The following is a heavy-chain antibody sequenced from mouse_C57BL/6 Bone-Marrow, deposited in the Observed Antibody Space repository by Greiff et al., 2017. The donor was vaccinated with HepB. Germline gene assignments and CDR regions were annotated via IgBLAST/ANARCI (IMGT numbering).Heavy chain of an antibody. V-gene: IGHV7-3*01. CDR3: ASHITTVVAKDWYFDV. CDR1: GFTFTDYY. Sequence: EVKLMESGGGLVQPGGSLSLSCAASGFTFTDYYMSWVRQPPGKALEWLGFIRNKANGYTTEYSASVKGRFTISRDNSQSILYLQMNALRAEDSATYYCASHITTVVAKDWYFDVWGTGTTVTVSS. CDR2: IRNKANGYTT. D-gene: IGHD1-1*01. J-gene: IGHJ1*03.